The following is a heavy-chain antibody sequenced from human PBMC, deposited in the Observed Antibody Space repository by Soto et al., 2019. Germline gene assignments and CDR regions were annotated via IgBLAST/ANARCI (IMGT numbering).Heavy chain of an antibody. J-gene: IGHJ4*02. CDR1: GFTFSSYA. V-gene: IGHV3-30-3*01. CDR3: AKSYSSNWYDYFDN. CDR2: ISYDGSNK. Sequence: SLRLSCAASGFTFSSYAMHWVRQAPGKGLEWVAVISYDGSNKYYADSVKGRFTISRDTSKNTLYLQMSSLRVEDTALYYCAKSYSSNWYDYFDNWGQGALVTVSS. D-gene: IGHD6-13*01.